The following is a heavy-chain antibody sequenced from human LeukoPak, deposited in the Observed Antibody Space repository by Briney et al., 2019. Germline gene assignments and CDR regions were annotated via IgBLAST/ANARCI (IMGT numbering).Heavy chain of an antibody. J-gene: IGHJ4*02. CDR1: GYTFTSYA. D-gene: IGHD3-16*02. CDR2: INTNTGNP. V-gene: IGHV7-4-1*02. CDR3: ARDLRRLGELSRFGY. Sequence: ASVKVSRKASGYTFTSYAMNWVRQAPGQGLEWMGWINTNTGNPTYAQGFTGRFVFSLDTSVSTAYLQISSLKAEDTAVYYCARDLRRLGELSRFGYWGQGTLVTVSS.